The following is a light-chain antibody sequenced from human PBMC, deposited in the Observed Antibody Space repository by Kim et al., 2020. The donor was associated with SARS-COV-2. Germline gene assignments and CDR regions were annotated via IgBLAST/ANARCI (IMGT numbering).Light chain of an antibody. J-gene: IGLJ3*02. CDR3: SSYTGSRVV. Sequence: PGQSVTISCTGISSDVGSYNRVSWYQQPPGTAPKLMIYEVSNRPSGVPHRFSWSKAGDTASLTISGLQAEDEADYYCSSYTGSRVVFGGGTQLTVL. V-gene: IGLV2-18*02. CDR2: EVS. CDR1: SSDVGSYNR.